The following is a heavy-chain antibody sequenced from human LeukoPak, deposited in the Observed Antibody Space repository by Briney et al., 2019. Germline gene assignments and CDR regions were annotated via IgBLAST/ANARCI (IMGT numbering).Heavy chain of an antibody. D-gene: IGHD3-9*01. J-gene: IGHJ4*02. V-gene: IGHV3-66*01. CDR3: ARSFYDILIGYYQYFDY. CDR2: IYRDGSS. Sequence: GGSLRLSCVASGLSVSGNYMSWVRQAPGKGLEWVSVIYRDGSSYYAESVKGRFTISRDNSKNTLYIQMNSLGAEDTAVYYCARSFYDILIGYYQYFDYWGQGTLVTVSS. CDR1: GLSVSGNY.